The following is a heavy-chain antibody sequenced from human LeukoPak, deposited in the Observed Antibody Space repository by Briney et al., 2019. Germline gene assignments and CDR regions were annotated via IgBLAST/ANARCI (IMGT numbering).Heavy chain of an antibody. J-gene: IGHJ4*02. V-gene: IGHV3-33*06. CDR2: IWYDGSNK. D-gene: IGHD3-22*01. CDR1: GFTFSSYG. Sequence: GRSLRLSCAASGFTFSSYGMHWVRQAPGKGLEWVAVIWYDGSNKYYADSVKGRFTISRDNSKNTLYLQMNSLRAEDTAVYYCAKSLGGSSGYYDYWGQGTLVTVSS. CDR3: AKSLGGSSGYYDY.